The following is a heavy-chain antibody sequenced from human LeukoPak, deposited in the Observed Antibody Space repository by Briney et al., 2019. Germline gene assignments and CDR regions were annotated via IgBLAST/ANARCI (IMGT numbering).Heavy chain of an antibody. CDR1: GDSVSFSY. CDR3: ARHPFATPFDR. D-gene: IGHD2-15*01. Sequence: SETLSLTCAVSGDSVSFSYWSWIRQPPGKGLEWIGYVYHTGDSNCNPSLKRRVTMSLDTSKNQLSLRLTSVTAADTAVYYCARHPFATPFDRWGRGTLVTVSS. CDR2: VYHTGDS. J-gene: IGHJ5*02. V-gene: IGHV4-59*08.